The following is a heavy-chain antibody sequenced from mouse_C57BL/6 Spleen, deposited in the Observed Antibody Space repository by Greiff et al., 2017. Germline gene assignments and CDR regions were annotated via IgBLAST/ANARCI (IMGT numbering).Heavy chain of an antibody. Sequence: VQLQQPGAELVKPGASVKMSCKASGYTFTSYWITWVKQRPGQGLEWIGDIYPGSGSTNYNEKFKSKATLTVDTSSSPAYMQLSSLTSEDSAVYYCAREGSYYYGPSYFDVWGTGTTVTVSS. D-gene: IGHD1-1*01. CDR1: GYTFTSYW. J-gene: IGHJ1*03. V-gene: IGHV1-55*01. CDR3: AREGSYYYGPSYFDV. CDR2: IYPGSGST.